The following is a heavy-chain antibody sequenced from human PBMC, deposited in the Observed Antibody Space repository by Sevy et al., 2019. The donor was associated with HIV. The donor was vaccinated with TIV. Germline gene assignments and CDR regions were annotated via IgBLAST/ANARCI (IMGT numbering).Heavy chain of an antibody. J-gene: IGHJ4*02. CDR1: GFTFSSYA. D-gene: IGHD2-15*01. CDR3: AKEVGGQTRYFDY. V-gene: IGHV3-23*01. Sequence: GGSLRLSCAASGFTFSSYAMSWVRQAPGKGLEWVSAISGSGGSTYYADSVKGRFNMSRDNSKNTLYLQMNSLGAEDTAVYYCAKEVGGQTRYFDYWGQGTLVTVSS. CDR2: ISGSGGST.